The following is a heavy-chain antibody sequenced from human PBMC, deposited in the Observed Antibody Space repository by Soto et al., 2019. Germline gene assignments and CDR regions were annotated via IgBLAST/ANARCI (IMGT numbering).Heavy chain of an antibody. V-gene: IGHV4-34*01. J-gene: IGHJ5*02. CDR3: AVSSIGARRGRFDP. CDR1: GGSFSGYY. Sequence: QVQLQQWGAGLLKPSETLSLTCAVYGGSFSGYYWRWIRQPPGKGLEWSGEINHSGRTNYNQSLKSLATISVDTSKNQFSLKLSSVTAADTAVYYCAVSSIGARRGRFDPWGQGTLVTVSS. CDR2: INHSGRT. D-gene: IGHD6-6*01.